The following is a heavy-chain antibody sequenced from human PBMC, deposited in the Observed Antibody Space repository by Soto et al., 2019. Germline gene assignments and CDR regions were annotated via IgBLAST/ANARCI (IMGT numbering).Heavy chain of an antibody. V-gene: IGHV3-11*01. CDR3: ARGVLYDYVHPGCDYFDY. D-gene: IGHD3-16*01. Sequence: GSLRLSCAASGFTFSDYYMSWIRQAPGNGLEWVSYISSSGCTIYYADSVKGRFTISRDNAKNSLYLQMNSLRAEDTAVYYCARGVLYDYVHPGCDYFDYWGQGTLVTVSS. J-gene: IGHJ4*02. CDR1: GFTFSDYY. CDR2: ISSSGCTI.